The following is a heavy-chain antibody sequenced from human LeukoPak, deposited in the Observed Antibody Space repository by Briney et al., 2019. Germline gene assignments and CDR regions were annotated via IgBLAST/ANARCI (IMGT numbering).Heavy chain of an antibody. J-gene: IGHJ4*02. D-gene: IGHD6-13*01. Sequence: SETLSLTCAVSGGSISSSSYYWGWIRQPPGKGLEWIGSVYYSGSTYYNPSLKSRVTISVDTSKNQFSLKLSSVTAADTAVYYCARHPARIAAAGTGYWGQGTLVTVSS. V-gene: IGHV4-39*01. CDR1: GGSISSSSYY. CDR3: ARHPARIAAAGTGY. CDR2: VYYSGST.